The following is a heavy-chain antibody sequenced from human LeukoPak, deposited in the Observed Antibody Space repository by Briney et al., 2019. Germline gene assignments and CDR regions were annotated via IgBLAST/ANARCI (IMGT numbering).Heavy chain of an antibody. V-gene: IGHV4-4*07. D-gene: IGHD3-16*01. CDR2: IQTGGST. J-gene: IGHJ4*02. CDR3: ARDRGSGDYDY. Sequence: SETLSLTCTVSGDSIRTYYWSWIRQPAEKGLEWIGRIQTGGSTNYNPSLKSRLTMSVDTSKNQFSLKLSSVTAADTAVYYRARDRGSGDYDYWGQGTLVIVSS. CDR1: GDSIRTYY.